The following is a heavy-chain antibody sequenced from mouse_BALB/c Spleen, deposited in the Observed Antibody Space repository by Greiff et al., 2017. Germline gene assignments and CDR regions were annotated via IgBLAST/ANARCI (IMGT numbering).Heavy chain of an antibody. V-gene: IGHV5-6*01. CDR2: ISSGGSYT. CDR1: GFTFSSYG. D-gene: IGHD3-1*01. CDR3: ARHEEGSSGSFAY. J-gene: IGHJ3*01. Sequence: EVQGVESGGDLVKPGGSLKLSCAASGFTFSSYGMSWVRQTPDKRLEWVATISSGGSYTYYPDSVKGRFTISRDNAKNTLYLQMSSLKSEDTAMYYCARHEEGSSGSFAYWGQGTLVTVSA.